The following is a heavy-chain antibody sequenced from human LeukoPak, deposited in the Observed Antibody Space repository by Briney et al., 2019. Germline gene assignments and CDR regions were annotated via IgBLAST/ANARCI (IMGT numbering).Heavy chain of an antibody. CDR3: AREAVPYYYYYGMDV. D-gene: IGHD3-10*01. CDR2: INPNSGGT. J-gene: IGHJ6*02. V-gene: IGHV1-2*04. Sequence: ASVKVSCKASGYTFTGYYMHWVRQAPGQGLEWMGWINPNSGGTNYAQKFQGWVTMTRDTSISTAYMELSRLRSDDTAVYYCAREAVPYYYYYGMDVWGQGTTVTVSS. CDR1: GYTFTGYY.